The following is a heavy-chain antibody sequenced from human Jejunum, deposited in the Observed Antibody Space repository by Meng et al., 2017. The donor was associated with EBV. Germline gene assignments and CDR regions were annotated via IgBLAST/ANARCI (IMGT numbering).Heavy chain of an antibody. J-gene: IGHJ4*02. D-gene: IGHD6-19*01. CDR1: GFTFTNYW. CDR2: LSPDGSTT. Sequence: EVQLVESGGGLVQPGGSLRLSCAASGFTFTNYWMHWVRQAPGKGLVWVSRLSPDGSTTNYADSVKGRFTISRDNAKNTLSLQMNSLRADDMAVYFCARGASSGYRIDYRGQGTLVTVSS. CDR3: ARGASSGYRIDY. V-gene: IGHV3-74*01.